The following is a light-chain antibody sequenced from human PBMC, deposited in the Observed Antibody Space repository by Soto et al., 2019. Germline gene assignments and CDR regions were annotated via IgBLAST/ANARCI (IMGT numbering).Light chain of an antibody. J-gene: IGKJ3*01. CDR1: QSVSSNN. Sequence: EIVLTQSPGTLSLSPGERATLSCRASQSVSSNNFAWYQQKPGQAPRLLIYGASSRATAIPDRFSGSGSGTDFTLSINRLEPEDFAVFYCQQYGSLPFTFGPGTKVDIK. CDR2: GAS. CDR3: QQYGSLPFT. V-gene: IGKV3-20*01.